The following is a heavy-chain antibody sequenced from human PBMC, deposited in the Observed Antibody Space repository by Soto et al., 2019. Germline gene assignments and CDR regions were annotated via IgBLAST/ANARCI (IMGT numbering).Heavy chain of an antibody. CDR3: ARHIVGSRDGMDV. D-gene: IGHD5-12*01. Sequence: PGGSLRLSCGVSGFTFSSYELNWVRQAPGKGLEWVSFISSRGTSKFYADSVKGRFTTSRDNAKNSLYLQMDSLRADDTAVYYCARHIVGSRDGMDVWGQGTTVTVSS. CDR2: ISSRGTSK. CDR1: GFTFSSYE. J-gene: IGHJ6*02. V-gene: IGHV3-48*03.